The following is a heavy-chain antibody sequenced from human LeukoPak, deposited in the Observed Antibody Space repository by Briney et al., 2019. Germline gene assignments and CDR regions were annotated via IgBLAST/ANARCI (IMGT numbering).Heavy chain of an antibody. CDR3: ASTYVWGSYRYSLGPSYFDY. D-gene: IGHD3-16*02. V-gene: IGHV1-69*13. CDR2: IIPIFGTA. Sequence: SVKVSCKASGGTFSSYAISWVRQAPGQGLEWMGGIIPIFGTANYAQKFQGRVTITADESTSTAYMELSSLRSEDTAVYYCASTYVWGSYRYSLGPSYFDYWGQGTLVTVSS. CDR1: GGTFSSYA. J-gene: IGHJ4*02.